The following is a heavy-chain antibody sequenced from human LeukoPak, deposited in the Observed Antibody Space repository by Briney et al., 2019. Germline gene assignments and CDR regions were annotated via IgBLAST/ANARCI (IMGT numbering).Heavy chain of an antibody. CDR1: GGSISSSSYY. CDR3: ARDNDYDSSGYYSPFDY. J-gene: IGHJ4*02. D-gene: IGHD3-22*01. Sequence: SETLSLTCTVSGGSISSSSYYWGWIRQPPGKGLEWIRSIYYSGSTYYNPSLKSRVTISVDTSKNQFSLKLSSVTAADTAVYYCARDNDYDSSGYYSPFDYWGQGTLVTVSS. V-gene: IGHV4-39*07. CDR2: IYYSGST.